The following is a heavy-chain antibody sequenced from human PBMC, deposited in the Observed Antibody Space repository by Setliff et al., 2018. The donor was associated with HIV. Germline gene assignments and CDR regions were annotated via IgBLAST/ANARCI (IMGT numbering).Heavy chain of an antibody. CDR2: INSDGSST. V-gene: IGHV3-74*01. Sequence: GGSLRLSCAASGFTFSSYWMYWVRQAPGKGLVWVSRINSDGSSTSYADSVKGRFTISRDNAKNTLYLQMNSLRAEDTAVYYCASGRQGGRYCSGGSCRGGQGALVTVSS. CDR1: GFTFSSYW. CDR3: ASGRQGGRYCSGGSCR. D-gene: IGHD2-15*01. J-gene: IGHJ4*02.